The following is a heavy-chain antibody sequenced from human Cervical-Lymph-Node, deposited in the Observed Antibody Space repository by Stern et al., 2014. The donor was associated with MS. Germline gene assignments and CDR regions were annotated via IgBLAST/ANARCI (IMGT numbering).Heavy chain of an antibody. V-gene: IGHV5-51*01. Sequence: EDQLVESGPEVKRPGESLKISCQASGYTFTSYWIGWVRQMPGKGLEWIAIIFPGGSDIRYRPSFQGQFTISADKSSSTAYLQWNNLKASDTAIYYCARQRYFDYWGQGTLVTVSS. J-gene: IGHJ4*02. CDR1: GYTFTSYW. CDR3: ARQRYFDY. CDR2: IFPGGSDI.